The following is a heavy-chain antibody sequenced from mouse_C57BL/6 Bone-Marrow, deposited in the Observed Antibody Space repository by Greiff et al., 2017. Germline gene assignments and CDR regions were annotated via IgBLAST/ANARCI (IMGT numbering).Heavy chain of an antibody. CDR3: ARVYSNYWFAY. CDR1: GFTFSDYY. J-gene: IGHJ3*01. Sequence: EVKLVESEGGLVQPGSSMKLSCTASGFTFSDYYMAWVRQVPEKGLEWVANINYDGSSTYYLDSLKSRFIFSRDNAKNILYLQMSSLKSEDTATYYCARVYSNYWFAYWGQGTLVTVSA. CDR2: INYDGSST. D-gene: IGHD2-5*01. V-gene: IGHV5-16*01.